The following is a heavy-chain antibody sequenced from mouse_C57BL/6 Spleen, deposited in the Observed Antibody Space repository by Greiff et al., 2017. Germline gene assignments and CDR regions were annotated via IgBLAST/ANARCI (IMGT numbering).Heavy chain of an antibody. Sequence: QVQLQQSGAELVKPGASVKISCKASGYVFSSYWMNWVKQRPGKGLEWIGQIYPGDGDTNYNGKFKGKATLTADKSSSTAYMQLSSLTSEDSAVYFCARSDDYDGDWFAYWGQGTLVTVSA. CDR3: ARSDDYDGDWFAY. D-gene: IGHD2-4*01. J-gene: IGHJ3*01. V-gene: IGHV1-80*01. CDR1: GYVFSSYW. CDR2: IYPGDGDT.